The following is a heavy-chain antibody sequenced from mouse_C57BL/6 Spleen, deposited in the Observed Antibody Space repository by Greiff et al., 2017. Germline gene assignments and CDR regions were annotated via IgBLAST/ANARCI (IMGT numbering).Heavy chain of an antibody. CDR2: IYPSDSYT. V-gene: IGHV1-50*01. Sequence: QVQLQQSGAELVKPGASVKLSCKASGYTFTSYWMQWVKQRPGQGLEWIGEIYPSDSYTNYNQKFKGKATLTVDTSSSTAYMQLSSLTSEDSAVYYCARGYGYWYFDVWGTGTTVTVSS. CDR3: ARGYGYWYFDV. J-gene: IGHJ1*03. CDR1: GYTFTSYW. D-gene: IGHD1-1*02.